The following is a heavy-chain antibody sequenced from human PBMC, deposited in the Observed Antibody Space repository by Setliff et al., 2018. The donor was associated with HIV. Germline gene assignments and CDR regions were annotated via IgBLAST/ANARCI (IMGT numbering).Heavy chain of an antibody. CDR3: AGAQYQLLEPPTYNWFDP. Sequence: GASVKVSCKASGYNFTNYYMHWVRQAPGQGLEWMGWIAPNSGGTGYAENFQGRVTMTRDTSVNTAYMELSRLTSDDTAVYYCAGAQYQLLEPPTYNWFDPWGQGTLVTVSS. D-gene: IGHD2-2*01. CDR1: GYNFTNYY. J-gene: IGHJ5*02. CDR2: IAPNSGGT. V-gene: IGHV1-2*02.